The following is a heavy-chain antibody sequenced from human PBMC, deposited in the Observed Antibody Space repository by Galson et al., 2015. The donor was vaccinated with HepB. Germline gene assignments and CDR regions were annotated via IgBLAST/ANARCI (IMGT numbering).Heavy chain of an antibody. Sequence: QSGAEVKKPGESLKISCKGSGYSFTSYWIGWVRQMPGKGLEWMGIIYPGDSDTRYSPSFQGQVTISADKSISTAYLQWSSLKASDTAMYYCAAQGPTVVTPNIYWYFDLWGRGTLVTVSS. CDR3: AAQGPTVVTPNIYWYFDL. CDR1: GYSFTSYW. V-gene: IGHV5-51*01. CDR2: IYPGDSDT. J-gene: IGHJ2*01. D-gene: IGHD4-23*01.